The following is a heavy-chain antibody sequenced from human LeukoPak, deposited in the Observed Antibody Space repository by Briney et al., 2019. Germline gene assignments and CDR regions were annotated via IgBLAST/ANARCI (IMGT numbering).Heavy chain of an antibody. CDR1: GFTFSSYA. J-gene: IGHJ4*02. D-gene: IGHD1-26*01. Sequence: PGGSLRLPCAASGFTFSSYAMSWVRQAPGKGLEWVSAISSSGGNTYYADSVKGRFTISRDNSKNTLYLQMNSLRAEDTAVYYCAKGGSDYDDHGYSFDYWGQRALVTVSS. CDR2: ISSSGGNT. V-gene: IGHV3-23*01. CDR3: AKGGSDYDDHGYSFDY.